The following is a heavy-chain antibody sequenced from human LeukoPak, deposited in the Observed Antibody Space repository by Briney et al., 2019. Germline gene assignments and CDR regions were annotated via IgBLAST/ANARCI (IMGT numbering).Heavy chain of an antibody. D-gene: IGHD2-2*01. CDR1: GFTFSNYG. J-gene: IGHJ4*02. CDR3: ASHCSSTCERGDY. V-gene: IGHV3-33*01. CDR2: IWYDGSNK. Sequence: GRSLRLSCAASGFTFSNYGMHWVRQAPGKGLEWVAVIWYDGSNKYYADSVKGRFTISRDNSKNTVYLQMNSLRAEDTAVYYCASHCSSTCERGDYWGQGTLVTVSS.